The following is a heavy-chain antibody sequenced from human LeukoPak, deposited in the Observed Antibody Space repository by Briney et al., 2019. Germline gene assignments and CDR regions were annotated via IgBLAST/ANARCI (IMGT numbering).Heavy chain of an antibody. CDR2: ISHDGSNK. CDR1: GFTFISYG. Sequence: GGSLRLSCAACGFTFISYGMQWVHQAPGKGLEWVAVISHDGSNKYYADSVKGRFTISRDNSKNTLYLQMNSLRAEDTAMYYCATDYGGKSGPDWGQGTLVTVSS. D-gene: IGHD4-23*01. J-gene: IGHJ4*02. CDR3: ATDYGGKSGPD. V-gene: IGHV3-30*03.